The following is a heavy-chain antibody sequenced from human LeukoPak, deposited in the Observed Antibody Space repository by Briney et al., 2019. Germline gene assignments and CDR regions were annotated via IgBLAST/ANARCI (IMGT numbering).Heavy chain of an antibody. D-gene: IGHD1-26*01. CDR2: IYFSGGT. Sequence: SETLSLTCTVSGDSISSSNCYWGWIRQPPGKGLEWIGSIYFSGGTYYNASLKSRVTISVDTSKNQFSLRLSSVTAADTAVYYCARDRGSQPFIDYWGQGTLVTVSS. CDR1: GDSISSSNCY. CDR3: ARDRGSQPFIDY. V-gene: IGHV4-39*07. J-gene: IGHJ4*02.